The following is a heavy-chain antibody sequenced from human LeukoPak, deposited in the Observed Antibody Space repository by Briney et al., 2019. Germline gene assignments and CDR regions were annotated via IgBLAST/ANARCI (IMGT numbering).Heavy chain of an antibody. V-gene: IGHV3-73*01. J-gene: IGHJ6*03. CDR3: TSREIRPDYYYMDV. CDR1: GFTFSGSA. Sequence: GGSLGLSCAASGFTFSGSAMHWVRQASGKGLEWVGRIRSKANSYATAYAASVKGRFTISRDDSKNTAYLQMNSLKTEDTAVYYCTSREIRPDYYYMDVWGKGTTVTVSS. CDR2: IRSKANSYAT. D-gene: IGHD5-24*01.